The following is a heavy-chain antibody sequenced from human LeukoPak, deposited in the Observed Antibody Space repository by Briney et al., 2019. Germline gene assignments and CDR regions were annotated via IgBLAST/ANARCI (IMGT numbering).Heavy chain of an antibody. D-gene: IGHD1-26*01. Sequence: GGPLRLSCAASGFTFSDYWMSWVRQTPEKGLEWVANIKQDGYEKYYVDSVKGRFTISRDNAKNSLYLQMNSLRADDTAVYFCARDKIVGPTTLDYWGQGTLVTVSS. CDR1: GFTFSDYW. V-gene: IGHV3-7*01. J-gene: IGHJ4*02. CDR2: IKQDGYEK. CDR3: ARDKIVGPTTLDY.